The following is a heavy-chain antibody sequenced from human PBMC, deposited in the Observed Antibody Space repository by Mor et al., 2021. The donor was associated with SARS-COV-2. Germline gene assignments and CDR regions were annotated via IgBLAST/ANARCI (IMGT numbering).Heavy chain of an antibody. V-gene: IGHV3-7*01. CDR3: ARYPGGSYYFDC. Sequence: RQAPGKGLAWGANIGQDGTEKYYVDSVKGRFTISRDNAKNSLYLQMNSLRAEDTAVYYCARYPGGSYYFDCWGQGTLVTVSS. J-gene: IGHJ4*02. D-gene: IGHD3-16*01. CDR2: IGQDGTEK.